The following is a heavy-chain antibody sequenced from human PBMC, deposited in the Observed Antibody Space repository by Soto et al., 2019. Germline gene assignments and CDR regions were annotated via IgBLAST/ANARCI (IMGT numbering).Heavy chain of an antibody. J-gene: IGHJ6*02. Sequence: GASVKVSCKASGGTFSSYAISWVRQAPGQGLEWMGGIIPIFGTANYAQKFQGRVTITADESTSTAYMELSSLRSEDTAVYYCARDRPWVTYYDFWSGYYPPGYYYYYGMDVWGQGTTVTVSS. CDR1: GGTFSSYA. V-gene: IGHV1-69*13. CDR2: IIPIFGTA. CDR3: ARDRPWVTYYDFWSGYYPPGYYYYYGMDV. D-gene: IGHD3-3*01.